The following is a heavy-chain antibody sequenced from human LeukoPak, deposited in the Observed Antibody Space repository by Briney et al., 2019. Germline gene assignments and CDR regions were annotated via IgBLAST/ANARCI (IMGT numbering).Heavy chain of an antibody. V-gene: IGHV4-34*12. Sequence: PSETLSLTCALYGEALNYYYWSSIRQSPGKGLEWIGDIFDGKTINYNPSLKSRVTISAATSSQQFSLNLKSVTAADTAVYFCASGAWAARLNSWAQGALVIVSS. CDR1: GEALNYYY. CDR2: IFDGKTI. J-gene: IGHJ4*02. D-gene: IGHD4-23*01. CDR3: ASGAWAARLNS.